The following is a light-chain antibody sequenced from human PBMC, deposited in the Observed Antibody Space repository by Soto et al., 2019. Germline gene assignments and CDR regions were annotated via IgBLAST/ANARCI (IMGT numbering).Light chain of an antibody. CDR3: MQALQTPPT. CDR2: LGS. J-gene: IGKJ1*01. V-gene: IGKV2-28*01. Sequence: DIVMTQSPLSLPVTPGEPASISCRSSQSLMHSNGYNYLDWYLQKPGQSPQLLIYLGSNRASGVPDRFIGSGSGTDFTLKISRVEAEEVGVYFCMQALQTPPTFGQGTKVEIK. CDR1: QSLMHSNGYNY.